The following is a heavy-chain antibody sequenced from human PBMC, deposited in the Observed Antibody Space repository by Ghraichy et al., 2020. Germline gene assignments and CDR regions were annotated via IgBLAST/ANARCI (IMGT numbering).Heavy chain of an antibody. CDR2: ISPHSLST. D-gene: IGHD2-21*02. CDR3: ARDGCGGNCYSFPYFDY. V-gene: IGHV1-2*06. Sequence: ASVKVSCKASGYTFTDHYIHWVRQAPGQGLEWMARISPHSLSTNYAQKFQGRVTMTTDTSISTAYMELSNLRDDDTAVYYCARDGCGGNCYSFPYFDYWGRGTLVTVSS. J-gene: IGHJ4*02. CDR1: GYTFTDHY.